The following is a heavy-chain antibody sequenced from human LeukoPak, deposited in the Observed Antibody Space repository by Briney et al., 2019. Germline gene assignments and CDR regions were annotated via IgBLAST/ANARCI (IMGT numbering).Heavy chain of an antibody. V-gene: IGHV1-2*02. CDR1: GYTFTGYY. CDR2: INPNSGGT. CDR3: ARDPAPGIAAAGDY. J-gene: IGHJ4*02. D-gene: IGHD6-13*01. Sequence: GASVKVPCKASGYTFTGYYMHWVRQAPGQGLEWMGWINPNSGGTNYAQKFRGRVTMTRDTSISTAYMELSRLRSDDTAVYYCARDPAPGIAAAGDYWGQGTLVTVSS.